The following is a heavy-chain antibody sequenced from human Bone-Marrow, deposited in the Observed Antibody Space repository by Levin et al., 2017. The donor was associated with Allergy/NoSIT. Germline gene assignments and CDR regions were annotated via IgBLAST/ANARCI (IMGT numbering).Heavy chain of an antibody. V-gene: IGHV7-4-1*02. CDR1: GYTLTRYA. CDR2: INTNTGNS. J-gene: IGHJ6*02. Sequence: ASVKVSCKASGYTLTRYAMNWVRQAPGQGLEWMGWINTNTGNSTYAQGFTGRFVLSLDTSVSTAYLQISSLKAEDTAVYYCARHPPFVYGDYYYYGMDVWGQGTTVTVSS. D-gene: IGHD4-17*01. CDR3: ARHPPFVYGDYYYYGMDV.